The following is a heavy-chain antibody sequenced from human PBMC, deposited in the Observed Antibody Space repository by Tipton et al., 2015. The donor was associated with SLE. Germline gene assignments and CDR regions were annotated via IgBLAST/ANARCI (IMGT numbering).Heavy chain of an antibody. D-gene: IGHD7-27*01. Sequence: QKLQGRVTMTTDTSTSTAYMELRSLRSDDTAVYYCARVQGTVGIRFDYWGQGTLVTVSS. CDR3: ARVQGTVGIRFDY. J-gene: IGHJ4*02. V-gene: IGHV1-18*01.